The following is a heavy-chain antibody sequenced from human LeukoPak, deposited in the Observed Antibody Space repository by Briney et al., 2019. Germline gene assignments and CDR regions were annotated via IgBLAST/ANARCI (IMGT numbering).Heavy chain of an antibody. V-gene: IGHV3-33*06. CDR2: IWYDGNNE. D-gene: IGHD6-19*01. CDR1: GFTFSSYG. Sequence: PGRSLILSCAASGFTFSSYGMHWVRQAPGKGLEREAVIWYDGNNEYYADSVKVRFTISRDNSKNTLYLQMNSLRAEDTAVYYCAKDLNSSGWLFDYWGQGTLVTVSS. CDR3: AKDLNSSGWLFDY. J-gene: IGHJ4*02.